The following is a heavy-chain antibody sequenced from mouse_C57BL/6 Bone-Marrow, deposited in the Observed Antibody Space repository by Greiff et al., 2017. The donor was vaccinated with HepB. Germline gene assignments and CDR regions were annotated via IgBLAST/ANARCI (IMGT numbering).Heavy chain of an antibody. D-gene: IGHD1-1*01. CDR3: TTPSDYYGSSRFAY. V-gene: IGHV1-85*01. J-gene: IGHJ3*01. Sequence: QVQLQQSGPELVKPGASVKLSCKASGYTFTSYDINWVKQRPGQGLEWIGWIYPRDGSTKYNEKFKGKATMTVDTSSNTAYLQLSSLTSEDTAVYYCTTPSDYYGSSRFAYWGQGTLVTVSA. CDR1: GYTFTSYD. CDR2: IYPRDGST.